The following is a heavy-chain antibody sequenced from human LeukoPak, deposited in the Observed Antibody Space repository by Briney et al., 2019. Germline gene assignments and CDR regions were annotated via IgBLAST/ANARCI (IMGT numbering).Heavy chain of an antibody. J-gene: IGHJ3*02. CDR2: INHSGST. D-gene: IGHD6-19*01. V-gene: IGHV4-34*01. CDR3: ARAALREDSSGGGAFDI. Sequence: SETLSLTCAVYGGSFSGYYWSWIRQPPGKGLGWIGEINHSGSTNYNPSLKSRVTISVDTSKNQFSLKLSSVTAADTAVCYCARAALREDSSGGGAFDIWGQGTMVTVSS. CDR1: GGSFSGYY.